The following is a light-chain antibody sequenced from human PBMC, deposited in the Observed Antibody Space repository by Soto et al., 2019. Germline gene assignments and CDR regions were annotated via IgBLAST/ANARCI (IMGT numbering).Light chain of an antibody. CDR1: SSDVGGYNY. CDR2: EVT. Sequence: QPVLTQPPSASGSPGQSVTISCTGTSSDVGGYNYVSWYQQHPGKAPKLMIYEVTKRPSGVPDRFSGSKSDNTASLTVSGLQAEDEADYYCSSYGGGNNLLFGGGTKVTVL. V-gene: IGLV2-8*01. J-gene: IGLJ2*01. CDR3: SSYGGGNNLL.